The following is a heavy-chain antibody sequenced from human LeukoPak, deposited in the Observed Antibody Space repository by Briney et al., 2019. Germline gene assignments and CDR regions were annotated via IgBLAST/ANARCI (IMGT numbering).Heavy chain of an antibody. Sequence: PGGSLRLSCAASGFTFSSYGMHWVRQAPGKGLEWVAFIRYDGSNKYYADSVKGRFTISRDNSKNTLYLQMNSLRAEDTAVYYCAKAGRSVPAAIDYYYYYMDVWGKGTTVTISS. CDR2: IRYDGSNK. CDR3: AKAGRSVPAAIDYYYYYMDV. J-gene: IGHJ6*03. D-gene: IGHD2-2*01. V-gene: IGHV3-30*02. CDR1: GFTFSSYG.